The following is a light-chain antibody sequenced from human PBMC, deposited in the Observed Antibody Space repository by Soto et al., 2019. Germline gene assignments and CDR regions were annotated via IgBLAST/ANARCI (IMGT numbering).Light chain of an antibody. CDR2: DIN. CDR3: VSYTTSASYV. V-gene: IGLV2-14*01. CDR1: SRDVGNYIF. J-gene: IGLJ1*01. Sequence: QSALTQPASASASPRQAITTSCTGTSRDVGNYIFVSWYRQHPGKAPKLMIYDINNRPSGVSNRFSGSRSGNTASLTIYGLQAEDEADYYCVSYTTSASYVFGPGTKVTVL.